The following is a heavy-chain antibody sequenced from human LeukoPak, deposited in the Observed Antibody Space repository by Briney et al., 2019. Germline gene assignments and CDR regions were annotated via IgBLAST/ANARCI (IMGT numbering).Heavy chain of an antibody. Sequence: ASVKVSCKASGYTFTSYGISWVRQAPGQGLEWMGWISAYNGNTNYAQKLQGRVNMTTDTSTSTAYMELRSLRSDDTAVYYCARDPVRGTYCSSTSCYPDYWGQGTLVTVSS. CDR1: GYTFTSYG. J-gene: IGHJ4*02. CDR3: ARDPVRGTYCSSTSCYPDY. CDR2: ISAYNGNT. D-gene: IGHD2-2*01. V-gene: IGHV1-18*01.